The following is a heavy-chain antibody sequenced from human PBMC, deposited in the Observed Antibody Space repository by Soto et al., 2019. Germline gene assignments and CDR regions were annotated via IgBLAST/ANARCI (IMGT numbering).Heavy chain of an antibody. CDR1: GFTSSNYA. V-gene: IGHV3-23*01. D-gene: IGHD6-19*01. Sequence: LRLSCAASGFTSSNYAMSWVRQAPGKGLEWVSVISGTGDTTYYADSVKGRFTISRDNSKSTLQMNSLRAEDTAVYYCASRSGWMDYFDYWGQGTLVTVSS. CDR2: ISGTGDTT. J-gene: IGHJ4*02. CDR3: ASRSGWMDYFDY.